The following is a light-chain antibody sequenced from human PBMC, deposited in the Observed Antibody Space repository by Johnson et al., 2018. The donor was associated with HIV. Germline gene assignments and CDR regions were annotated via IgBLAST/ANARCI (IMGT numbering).Light chain of an antibody. CDR3: GTWDNSLSAGPYV. Sequence: QSVLTQPPSVSAAPGQKVTISCSGSSSNIGNNYVSWYQQIPGRAPKLLIYDNNKRPSGIPDRFSGSKSGSLATLGITGLQTGDEADYYCGTWDNSLSAGPYVFGTGTKVTVL. CDR2: DNN. J-gene: IGLJ1*01. V-gene: IGLV1-51*01. CDR1: SSNIGNNY.